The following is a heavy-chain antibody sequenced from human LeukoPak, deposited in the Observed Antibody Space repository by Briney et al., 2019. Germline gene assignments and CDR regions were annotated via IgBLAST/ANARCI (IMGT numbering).Heavy chain of an antibody. D-gene: IGHD6-19*01. CDR3: ARERWPYSSGLRDAFDI. CDR1: X. V-gene: IGHV4-4*07. CDR2: XXTSGST. J-gene: IGHJ3*02. Sequence: XXXXXRXXXGXXLEXXXXXXTSGSTNYNPSLKSRVTMSVDTSKNQFSLKLSSVTAADTAVYYCARERWPYSSGLRDAFDIWGQGTMVTVSS.